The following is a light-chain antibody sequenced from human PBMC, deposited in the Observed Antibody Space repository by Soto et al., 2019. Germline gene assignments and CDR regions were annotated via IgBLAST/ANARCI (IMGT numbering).Light chain of an antibody. CDR2: SLN. V-gene: IGLV1-44*01. CDR3: AAWDDSLNGVV. Sequence: QSVLTQPPSASGTPGQRVTISCSGSSSNIGSNTVHWYQQLPGTAPKLLIYSLNQRPSGVPDRFSGSKSGTSASLAISGLQSEDDADYYCAAWDDSLNGVVFGGGTQLTVL. CDR1: SSNIGSNT. J-gene: IGLJ2*01.